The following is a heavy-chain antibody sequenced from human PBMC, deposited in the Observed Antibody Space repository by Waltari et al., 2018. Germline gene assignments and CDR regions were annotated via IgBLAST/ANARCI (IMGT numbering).Heavy chain of an antibody. J-gene: IGHJ3*02. CDR3: AKYSSSSGAFDI. CDR1: GFTFSSYA. CDR2: IRGSGGST. Sequence: VQLVESGGGLVQPGGSLRLSCAASGFTFSSYAMSWVRQAPGKGLEWGSAIRGSGGSTYYAESGKGRFTISRDNSKNTLYLQMNSLRAEDTAVYYCAKYSSSSGAFDIWGQGTMVTVSS. V-gene: IGHV3-23*04. D-gene: IGHD6-6*01.